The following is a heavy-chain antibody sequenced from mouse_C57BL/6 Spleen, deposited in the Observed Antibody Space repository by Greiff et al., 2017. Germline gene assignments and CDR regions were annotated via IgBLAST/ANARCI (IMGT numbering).Heavy chain of an antibody. CDR3: ARECPWFAY. Sequence: EVQGVESGGGLVKPGGSLKLSCAASGFTFSSYAMSWVRQTPEKRLEWVATISDGGSYTYYPDNVKGRFTISRDNAKNNLYLQMSHLKSEDTAMYYCARECPWFAYWGQGTLVTVSA. V-gene: IGHV5-4*01. CDR2: ISDGGSYT. CDR1: GFTFSSYA. J-gene: IGHJ3*01.